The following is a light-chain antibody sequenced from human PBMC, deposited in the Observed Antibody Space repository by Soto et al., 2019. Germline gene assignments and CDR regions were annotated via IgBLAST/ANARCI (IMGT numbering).Light chain of an antibody. CDR3: SSYTTSSTYV. Sequence: QSVLTQPASVSGSPGQPITISCTGTSTDVGRYNYVSWYQQHPGKAPKLMIYDVANRPSGVSNRFSGSKSGITASLTISGLRAEDEADYYCSSYTTSSTYVFGTGTKVTVL. CDR1: STDVGRYNY. J-gene: IGLJ1*01. CDR2: DVA. V-gene: IGLV2-14*01.